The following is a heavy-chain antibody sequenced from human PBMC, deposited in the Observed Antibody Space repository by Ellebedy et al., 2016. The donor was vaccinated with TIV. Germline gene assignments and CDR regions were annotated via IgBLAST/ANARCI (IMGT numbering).Heavy chain of an antibody. V-gene: IGHV4-34*01. CDR2: IYYSGST. CDR1: GGSFDVYY. D-gene: IGHD6-19*01. J-gene: IGHJ4*02. Sequence: SETLSLTCAVYGGSFDVYYWGWIRQPPGKGLEWIGSIYYSGSTYYNPSLKSRVTISVDTSKNQFSLKLSSVTAADTAVYYCAKGGYSSGWHYFDYWGQGTLVTVSS. CDR3: AKGGYSSGWHYFDY.